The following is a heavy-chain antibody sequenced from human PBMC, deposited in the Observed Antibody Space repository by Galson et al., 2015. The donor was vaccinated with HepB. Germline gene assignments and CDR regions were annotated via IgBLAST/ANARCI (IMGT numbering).Heavy chain of an antibody. CDR2: IKQDGSEK. V-gene: IGHV3-7*03. CDR3: ARDSGYDFLPGLPNYYYDMDV. J-gene: IGHJ6*02. Sequence: SLRLSCAASGFTFSSYWMSWVRQAPGKGLEWVANIKQDGSEKYYVDSVKGRFTISRDNAKNSLYLQMNSLRAEDTAVYYCARDSGYDFLPGLPNYYYDMDVWGQGTTVTVSS. CDR1: GFTFSSYW. D-gene: IGHD5-12*01.